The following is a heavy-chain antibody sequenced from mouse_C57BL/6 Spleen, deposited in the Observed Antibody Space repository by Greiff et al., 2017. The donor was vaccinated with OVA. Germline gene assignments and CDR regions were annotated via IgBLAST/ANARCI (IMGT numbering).Heavy chain of an antibody. CDR1: GYTFTDYY. CDR3: ARNWAGY. Sequence: EVQLQQSGPELVKPGASVKISCKASGYTFTDYYMNWVKQSHGKSLEWIGDINPNNGGTSYNQKFKGKATLTVDKSSSTAYMELRSLTSEDSAVYYCARNWAGYWGQGTTLTVSS. J-gene: IGHJ2*01. D-gene: IGHD4-1*01. CDR2: INPNNGGT. V-gene: IGHV1-26*01.